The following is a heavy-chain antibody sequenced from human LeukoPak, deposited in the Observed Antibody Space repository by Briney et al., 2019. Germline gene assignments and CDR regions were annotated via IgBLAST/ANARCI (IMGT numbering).Heavy chain of an antibody. CDR1: GGSMISDSYY. CDR3: ARDRYSYGYGFRYFDY. J-gene: IGHJ4*02. D-gene: IGHD5-18*01. CDR2: LYYRGSA. Sequence: KASETLSLTCIVSGGSMISDSYYWAWIRQPPGKGLQWIGSLYYRGSAYYDPSLKSRVTISGDTSHNQFSLKLSSVTAADTAVYYCARDRYSYGYGFRYFDYWGQGTLVTVSS. V-gene: IGHV4-39*02.